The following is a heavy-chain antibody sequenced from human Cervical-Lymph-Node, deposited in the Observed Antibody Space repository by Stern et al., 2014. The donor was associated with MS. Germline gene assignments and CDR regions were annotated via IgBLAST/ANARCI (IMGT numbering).Heavy chain of an antibody. CDR3: ARHVQGFDY. V-gene: IGHV5-51*01. CDR2: IYPYDSDT. CDR1: GYSFTIYY. Sequence: VQLVQSGAEVKKPGESLKISCKLSGYSFTIYYIAWVLQMPGKGLEWMGVIYPYDSDTTYSPTLPGQVTISADKSITTAYLQWSSLRASDTAMYYCARHVQGFDYWGQGTLVTVSS. J-gene: IGHJ4*02.